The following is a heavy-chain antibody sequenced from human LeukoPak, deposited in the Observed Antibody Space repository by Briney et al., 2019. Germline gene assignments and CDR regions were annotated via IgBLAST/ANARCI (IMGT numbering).Heavy chain of an antibody. CDR2: ITLDDDK. V-gene: IGHV2-5*02. CDR3: AHIPQYDFWSGHNWFDP. D-gene: IGHD3-3*01. J-gene: IGHJ5*02. Sequence: ESGPTLVKPTQTLTLTCTFSGFSLSTSGVGVGWIPQPPGKVLVSLALITLDDDKRYSPSLKSRLTITKDTSKNQVVLTMTHMDPLDTATYYCAHIPQYDFWSGHNWFDPWGQGTRVTVSS. CDR1: GFSLSTSGVG.